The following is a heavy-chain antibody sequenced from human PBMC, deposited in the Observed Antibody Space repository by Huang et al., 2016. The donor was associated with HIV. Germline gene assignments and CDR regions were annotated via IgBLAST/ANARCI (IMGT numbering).Heavy chain of an antibody. CDR3: ARAPHYGSGSYYY. Sequence: QVQLHQWGAGLLKPSETLSLTCAVYGGSFSGYYWSWIRPPRGKGREWIGEITHSGSTNYNQSLKSRVTISEETSKNQFSRKLSSVTAADTAVYYCARAPHYGSGSYYYWGQGTLVTVSS. CDR2: ITHSGST. V-gene: IGHV4-34*01. D-gene: IGHD3-10*01. CDR1: GGSFSGYY. J-gene: IGHJ4*02.